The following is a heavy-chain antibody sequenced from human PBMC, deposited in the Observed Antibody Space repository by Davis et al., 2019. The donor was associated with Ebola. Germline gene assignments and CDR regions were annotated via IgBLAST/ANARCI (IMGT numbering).Heavy chain of an antibody. J-gene: IGHJ5*02. V-gene: IGHV1-18*04. CDR2: ISAYNGNT. D-gene: IGHD1-26*01. CDR3: ARSIVGATQAGWFDP. CDR1: GYTFNSYG. Sequence: AASVKVSCKASGYTFNSYGISWVRQAPGQGLEWMGWISAYNGNTNYAQKLKGRVTMTTDTSTSTAYMELRSLRSDDTAVYYCARSIVGATQAGWFDPWGQGTLVTVSS.